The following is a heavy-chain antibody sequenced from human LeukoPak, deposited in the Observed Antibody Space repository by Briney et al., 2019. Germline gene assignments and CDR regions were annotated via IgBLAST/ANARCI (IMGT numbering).Heavy chain of an antibody. V-gene: IGHV4-39*01. Sequence: SETLSLTCTVSGVSFSTTSHYWGWVRQPPGKGLEWIGAIYYSGSAHYNPSLKSQVTISVDTSKNQFSLNLSSVTAADTAVYYCARHRDHFGSGTYYPPFDYWGQGTLVTVSS. CDR1: GVSFSTTSHY. CDR3: ARHRDHFGSGTYYPPFDY. J-gene: IGHJ4*02. CDR2: IYYSGSA. D-gene: IGHD3-10*01.